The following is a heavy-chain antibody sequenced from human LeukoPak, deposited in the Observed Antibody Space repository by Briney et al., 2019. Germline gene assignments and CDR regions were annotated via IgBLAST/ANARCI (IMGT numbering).Heavy chain of an antibody. CDR3: ARERRAWGEDF. J-gene: IGHJ4*02. Sequence: ASVKVSCKASGYTFTNYYIHWVRQAPGQGLEWVGLINPNGGSTGYAQRFQGRVTVTTDTSTSTVYMELNSLGSEDTAVYYCARERRAWGEDFWGQGTLVTVSS. D-gene: IGHD3-16*01. CDR1: GYTFTNYY. V-gene: IGHV1-46*01. CDR2: INPNGGST.